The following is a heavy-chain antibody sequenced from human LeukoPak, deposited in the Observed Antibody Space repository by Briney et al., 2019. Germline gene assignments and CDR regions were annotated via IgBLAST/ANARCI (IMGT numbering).Heavy chain of an antibody. CDR1: GGSMYSYY. CDR3: SRHISGNTDS. J-gene: IGHJ4*02. Sequence: SETLSLTCSVSGGSMYSYYWSWIRQSAGKGLEWIGRIYTSGGTNYNPSLASRVTMSLDMSQRQFSLKLNSVTAADTAVYFCSRHISGNTDSWGQGTLVTVSS. D-gene: IGHD3-10*01. V-gene: IGHV4-4*07. CDR2: IYTSGGT.